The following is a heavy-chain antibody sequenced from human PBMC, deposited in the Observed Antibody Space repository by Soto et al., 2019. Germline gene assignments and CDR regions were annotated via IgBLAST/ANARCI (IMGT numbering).Heavy chain of an antibody. CDR3: ARERAEGCSGGSCYSAYYYMDV. J-gene: IGHJ6*03. D-gene: IGHD2-15*01. V-gene: IGHV1-69*08. CDR1: GGTFSSYT. CDR2: IIPILGIA. Sequence: QVQLVQSGAEVKKPGSSVKVSCKASGGTFSSYTISWVRQAPGQGLEWMGRIIPILGIANYAQKFQGRVTITADKSTSTAYMERSSLRSEDTAVYYCARERAEGCSGGSCYSAYYYMDVWGKGTTVTVSS.